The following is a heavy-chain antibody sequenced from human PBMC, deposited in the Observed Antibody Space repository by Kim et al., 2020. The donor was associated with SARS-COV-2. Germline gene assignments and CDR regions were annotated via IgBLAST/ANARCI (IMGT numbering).Heavy chain of an antibody. Sequence: GESLKISCKGSGYSFTSYWISWVRQMPGKGLEWMGRIDPSDSYTNYSPSFQGHVTISADKSISTAYLQWSSLKASDTAMYYCARTSYLDYYYYYGMDVWGQGTTVTVSS. CDR2: IDPSDSYT. CDR3: ARTSYLDYYYYYGMDV. J-gene: IGHJ6*02. CDR1: GYSFTSYW. V-gene: IGHV5-10-1*01. D-gene: IGHD2-2*01.